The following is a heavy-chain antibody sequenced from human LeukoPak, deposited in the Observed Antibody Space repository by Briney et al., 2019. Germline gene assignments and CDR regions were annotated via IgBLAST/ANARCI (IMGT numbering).Heavy chain of an antibody. D-gene: IGHD6-6*01. CDR3: ARQVGIAARPLAYYYYGMDV. CDR1: GGSISSSSYY. Sequence: SETLSLTCTVSGGSISSSSYYWGWIRQPPGKGLEWIGSIYYSGSTYYNPSLKSRVTISVDTSKNQFSLTLSSVTAADTAVYYCARQVGIAARPLAYYYYGMDVWGQGTTVTVSS. J-gene: IGHJ6*02. V-gene: IGHV4-39*01. CDR2: IYYSGST.